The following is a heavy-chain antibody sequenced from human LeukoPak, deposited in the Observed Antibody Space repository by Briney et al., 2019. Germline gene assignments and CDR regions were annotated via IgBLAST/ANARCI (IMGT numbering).Heavy chain of an antibody. CDR1: GYTFTSYY. CDR3: ARDSLMVYATLENNWFDP. V-gene: IGHV7-4-1*02. Sequence: GASVKVSCKASGYTFTSYYMHWVRQAPGQGLEWMGWINTNTGNPTYAQGFTGRFVFSLDTSVSTAYLQISSLKAEDTAVYYCARDSLMVYATLENNWFDPWGQGTLVTVSS. D-gene: IGHD2-8*01. CDR2: INTNTGNP. J-gene: IGHJ5*02.